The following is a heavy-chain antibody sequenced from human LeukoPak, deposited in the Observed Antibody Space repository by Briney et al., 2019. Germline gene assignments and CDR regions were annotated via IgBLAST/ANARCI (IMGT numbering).Heavy chain of an antibody. CDR2: INPNSGGT. Sequence: GASVKVSCKASGYTFTGYYMHWVRQAPGQGLEWMGWINPNSGGTNYAQKFQGRVTMTRDTSISTAYMELSRLRSDDTAVYYCARAPGYGFGHFDYWGQGALVTVSS. J-gene: IGHJ4*02. D-gene: IGHD5-18*01. CDR1: GYTFTGYY. CDR3: ARAPGYGFGHFDY. V-gene: IGHV1-2*02.